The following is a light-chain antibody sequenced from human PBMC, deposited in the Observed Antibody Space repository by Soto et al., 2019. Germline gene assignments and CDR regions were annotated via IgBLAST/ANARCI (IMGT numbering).Light chain of an antibody. CDR3: HQYGTLPYA. CDR2: GAS. J-gene: IGKJ2*01. Sequence: IALTQSPGTLSLSPGERATLSCRASQRVSSNYVAWYQHKPGQAPRLLIHGASIRATGIPDRFSGSGSGTDFTLTISRLEPEDFAVYYCHQYGTLPYAFGHGTKLQIK. CDR1: QRVSSNY. V-gene: IGKV3-20*01.